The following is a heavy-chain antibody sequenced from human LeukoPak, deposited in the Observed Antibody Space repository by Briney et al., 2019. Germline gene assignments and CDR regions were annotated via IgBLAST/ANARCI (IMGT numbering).Heavy chain of an antibody. CDR1: GGSFSNFY. Sequence: SETLSLTCAVYGGSFSNFYWTWIRQPPGKGLEWIGEINSSGGINYNSSLKSRVTMSIAASRNQFSLRLTSVTAADTAVYYCVRGGGGPRLQHWGQGTLVTVSS. V-gene: IGHV4-34*01. CDR3: VRGGGGPRLQH. CDR2: INSSGGI. D-gene: IGHD3-16*01. J-gene: IGHJ1*01.